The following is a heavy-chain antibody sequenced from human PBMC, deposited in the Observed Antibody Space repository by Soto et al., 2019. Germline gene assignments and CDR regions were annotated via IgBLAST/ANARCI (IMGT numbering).Heavy chain of an antibody. J-gene: IGHJ6*03. CDR1: GVSISSDY. CDR2: IYYSGST. Sequence: SLTLSLTCTVAGVSISSDYWIWLLQPPGKGPEWIGYIYYSGSTNYNPSLKGRATISADTSKKETSLRLSSVTAADTAVYYCARVVIEPAARGHYNHFYMDVWGKGTAVTVSS. D-gene: IGHD2-2*01. CDR3: ARVVIEPAARGHYNHFYMDV. V-gene: IGHV4-59*08.